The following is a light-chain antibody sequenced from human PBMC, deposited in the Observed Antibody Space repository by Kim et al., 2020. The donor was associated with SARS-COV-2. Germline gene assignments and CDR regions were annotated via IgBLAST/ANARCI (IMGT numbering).Light chain of an antibody. CDR2: QDS. CDR3: QAWDSSTAQEV. CDR1: KLGDKY. V-gene: IGLV3-1*01. Sequence: SYELTQPPSVSVSPGQTASITCSGDKLGDKYACWYQQKPGQSPELVIYQDSKRPSGIPERFSGSNSGNTATLTISGTQAMDEADYYCQAWDSSTAQEVFGTGTKVTVL. J-gene: IGLJ1*01.